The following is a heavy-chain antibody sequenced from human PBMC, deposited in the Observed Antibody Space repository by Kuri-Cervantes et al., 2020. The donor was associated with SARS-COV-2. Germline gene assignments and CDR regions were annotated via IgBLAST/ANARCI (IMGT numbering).Heavy chain of an antibody. Sequence: GGSLRLSCAASGFTFSSYSVNWVRQAPGKGLEWVPYISSSSSTIYYADSVKGRFTISRDNSKNTLYLQMNSLRAEDTAVYYCAPSYYDSSGSDAFDIWGQGTMVTVSS. CDR1: GFTFSSYS. D-gene: IGHD3-22*01. J-gene: IGHJ3*02. CDR3: APSYYDSSGSDAFDI. CDR2: ISSSSSTI. V-gene: IGHV3-48*01.